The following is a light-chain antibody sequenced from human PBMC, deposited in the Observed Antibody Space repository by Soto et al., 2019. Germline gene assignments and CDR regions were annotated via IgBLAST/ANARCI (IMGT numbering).Light chain of an antibody. CDR3: SSYTSSNTLYV. Sequence: QSALTQPASVSGSPGQSITISCTGTSSDVGGYNYVSWYQQHPGKAPKLMIYDVSNRPSGVSNRFSGSKSGNTASLTISGLQAEDEADYYCSSYTSSNTLYVFGTGTKLT. V-gene: IGLV2-14*01. CDR2: DVS. CDR1: SSDVGGYNY. J-gene: IGLJ1*01.